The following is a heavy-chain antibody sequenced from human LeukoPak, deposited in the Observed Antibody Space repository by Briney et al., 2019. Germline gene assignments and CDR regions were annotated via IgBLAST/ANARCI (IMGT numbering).Heavy chain of an antibody. CDR3: ARGWGYCSGGSCYSDAFDI. V-gene: IGHV4-59*01. CDR2: IYYSGST. CDR1: GGSISSYY. Sequence: SETLSLICTVSGGSISSYYWSWIRQPAGKGLEWIGYIYYSGSTNYNPSLKSRVTISVDTSKNQFSLKLSSVTAADTAVYYCARGWGYCSGGSCYSDAFDIWGQGTMVTVSS. J-gene: IGHJ3*02. D-gene: IGHD2-15*01.